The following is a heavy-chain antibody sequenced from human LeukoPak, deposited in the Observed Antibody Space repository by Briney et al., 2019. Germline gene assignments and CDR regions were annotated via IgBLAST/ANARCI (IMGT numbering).Heavy chain of an antibody. V-gene: IGHV3-30*18. Sequence: GGSLRLSCAASGFTFSSYGMHWVRQAPGKGLEWVAVISYDGSNKYYADSVKGRFTISRDNSKSTLYLQMNSLRAEDTAVYYCAKDRSPAYFDYWGQGTLVTVSS. CDR2: ISYDGSNK. CDR3: AKDRSPAYFDY. CDR1: GFTFSSYG. J-gene: IGHJ4*02.